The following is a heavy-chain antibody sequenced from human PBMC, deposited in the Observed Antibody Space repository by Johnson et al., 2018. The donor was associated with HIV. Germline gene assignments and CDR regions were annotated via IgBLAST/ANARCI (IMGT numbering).Heavy chain of an antibody. CDR1: GFTFSKYG. V-gene: IGHV3-30*02. Sequence: QVQLVESGGGVVQPGGSLRLSCAASGFTFSKYGMQWVRQAPGKGLEWVAFIRYDGSNKYYADSVKGRFTISRDNSKNTLYLQMNSLRAEDTAVYYCARGRITMVQGVIFGAFDIWGQGTMVTVSS. D-gene: IGHD3-10*01. CDR3: ARGRITMVQGVIFGAFDI. CDR2: IRYDGSNK. J-gene: IGHJ3*02.